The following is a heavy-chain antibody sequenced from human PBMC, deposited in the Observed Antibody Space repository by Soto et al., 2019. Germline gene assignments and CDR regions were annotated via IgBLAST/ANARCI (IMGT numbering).Heavy chain of an antibody. CDR2: IKHNGGEE. V-gene: IGHV3-7*01. D-gene: IGHD6-25*01. CDR3: AKNRLANTPYYYYYYGMDV. J-gene: IGHJ6*02. Sequence: PGGSLRLSCAASGFSFSSYWMSWVRQAPGKGLEWVANIKHNGGEENSVDSVKDRFNISRDNAKNSLYLRLGRLRAEDTAVYYCAKNRLANTPYYYYYYGMDVWGQGTAVTVSS. CDR1: GFSFSSYW.